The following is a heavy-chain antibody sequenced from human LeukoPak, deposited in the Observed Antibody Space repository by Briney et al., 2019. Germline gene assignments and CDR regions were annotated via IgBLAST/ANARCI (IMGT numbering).Heavy chain of an antibody. J-gene: IGHJ4*02. Sequence: SETLSLTCAVYGGSFSGYYWSWIRQPPGKGLEWIGEINHSGSTNYNPSLKSRVTISVDTSKNQFSLKLSSVTAADTAVYYCARGPVPAAAISSGAFDYWGQGTLVTVSS. V-gene: IGHV4-34*01. CDR1: GGSFSGYY. D-gene: IGHD2-2*01. CDR2: INHSGST. CDR3: ARGPVPAAAISSGAFDY.